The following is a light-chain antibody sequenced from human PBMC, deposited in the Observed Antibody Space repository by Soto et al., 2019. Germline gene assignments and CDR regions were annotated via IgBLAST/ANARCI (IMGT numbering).Light chain of an antibody. CDR1: SSNIGAGYD. CDR2: GNS. Sequence: SVLTQPPSVSGAPGQRVTISCTGSSSNIGAGYDVLWYQQLPGTAPKLLIYGNSNRPSGVPDRFSGSKSGTSASLAITGLQAEDEADYYCQSYDSSLSGFYVFGTGTKVTVL. CDR3: QSYDSSLSGFYV. V-gene: IGLV1-40*01. J-gene: IGLJ1*01.